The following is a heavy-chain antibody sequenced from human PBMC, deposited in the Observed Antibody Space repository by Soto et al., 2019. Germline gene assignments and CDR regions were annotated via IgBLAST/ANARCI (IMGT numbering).Heavy chain of an antibody. CDR1: GYTLTELS. D-gene: IGHD5-12*01. V-gene: IGHV1-24*01. CDR2: FDPEDGET. J-gene: IGHJ3*02. CDR3: ATDLGYEALYAFDI. Sequence: ASVKVSCKVSGYTLTELSMHWVRQAPGKGLEWMGGFDPEDGETIYAQKFQGRVTMTKDTSTDTAYMELSSLRSEDTAVYYCATDLGYEALYAFDIWGQGTMVTVSS.